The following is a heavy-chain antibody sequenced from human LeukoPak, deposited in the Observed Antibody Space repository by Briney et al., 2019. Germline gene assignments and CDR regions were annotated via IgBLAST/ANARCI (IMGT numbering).Heavy chain of an antibody. J-gene: IGHJ4*02. CDR3: ARVSSNCSGGSCYAGDQFDY. V-gene: IGHV3-23*01. CDR2: ISGSGGST. Sequence: GGSLRLSCAASGFTFSSYAMSWVRQAPGKGLEWVSAISGSGGSTYYADSVKGRFTISRDNSKNTLYLQMDSLRVEDTAVYYCARVSSNCSGGSCYAGDQFDYWGQGTLVTVSS. D-gene: IGHD2-15*01. CDR1: GFTFSSYA.